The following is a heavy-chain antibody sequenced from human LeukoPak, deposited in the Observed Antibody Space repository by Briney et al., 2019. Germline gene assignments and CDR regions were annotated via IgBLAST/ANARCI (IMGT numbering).Heavy chain of an antibody. CDR1: GGSISDYY. D-gene: IGHD4-17*01. CDR2: IYRSGST. V-gene: IGHV4-4*07. J-gene: IGHJ5*02. Sequence: PSETLSLTCTVTGGSISDYYWSWIRQPAGKGLEWIGRIYRSGSTNYNPSLKSRVTMSVDTSKNQFSLKLTSVTAADTAVYYCAEAREYGESNWFDPWGQGALVTVSS. CDR3: AEAREYGESNWFDP.